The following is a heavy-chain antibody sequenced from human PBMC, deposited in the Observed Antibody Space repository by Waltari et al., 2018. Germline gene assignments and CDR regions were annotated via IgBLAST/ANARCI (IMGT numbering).Heavy chain of an antibody. CDR2: ISGGCIKT. CDR3: ARVHSLGQYDSNGQESNFDH. CDR1: GFTFSNYA. Sequence: EVQLLESGGGLVQPGGSLRLSCLASGFTFSNYAMTWVRQGPGKGLEWVSAISGGCIKTYYADSVKGRFTISRDNSKNTLYLQMNSRRAEDTAVYSCARVHSLGQYDSNGQESNFDHWGQGALVTVSS. J-gene: IGHJ4*02. D-gene: IGHD3-16*01. V-gene: IGHV3-23*01.